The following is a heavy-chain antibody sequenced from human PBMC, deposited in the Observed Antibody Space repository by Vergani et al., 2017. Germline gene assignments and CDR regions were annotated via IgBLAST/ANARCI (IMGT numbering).Heavy chain of an antibody. J-gene: IGHJ6*03. D-gene: IGHD3-16*01. CDR2: IYYSGST. V-gene: IGHV4-31*03. CDR3: ARDLRTWGYMDV. CDR1: GGSISSGGYY. Sequence: QVQLQESGPGLVKPSQTLSLTCTVSGGSISSGGYYWSWVRQHPGKGLEWVGYIYYSGSTYYNPSLNSRVTISVDTSKNQFALKLSSVTAADPAVYYCARDLRTWGYMDVWGKGTTVTVAS.